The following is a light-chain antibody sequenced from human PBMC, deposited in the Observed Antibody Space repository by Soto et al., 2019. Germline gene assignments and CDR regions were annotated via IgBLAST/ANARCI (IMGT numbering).Light chain of an antibody. Sequence: QLVLTQPPSASASLGASVTLTCTLSRGYSNYKVDWYQQRPGEGPRFVMRVGTRGIVGSKGDGIPDRFSVLGSGLNRYLTIKNIQEEDEGDYHCGADHGSGSKFVSYVFGTGTKVTVL. CDR2: VGTRGIVG. V-gene: IGLV9-49*01. J-gene: IGLJ1*01. CDR3: GADHGSGSKFVSYV. CDR1: RGYSNYK.